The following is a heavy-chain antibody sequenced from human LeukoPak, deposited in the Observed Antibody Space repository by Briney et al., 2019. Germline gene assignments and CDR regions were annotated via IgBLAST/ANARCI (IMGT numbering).Heavy chain of an antibody. V-gene: IGHV4/OR15-8*02. J-gene: IGHJ4*02. CDR3: SRESGPFCPFGY. D-gene: IGHD1-26*01. CDR2: ISLAGQT. Sequence: SETLSLTCGGSGGSISGTNWGSWVRQPPGQGLEWIGEISLAGQTNYNPSLNARVTMSLDKSSHQLSLHLTSVTAADTATYFCSRESGPFCPFGYWGQGTLVIVSS. CDR1: GGSISGTNW.